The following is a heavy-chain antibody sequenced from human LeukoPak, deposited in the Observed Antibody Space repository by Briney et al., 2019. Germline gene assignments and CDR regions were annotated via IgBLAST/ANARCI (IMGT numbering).Heavy chain of an antibody. J-gene: IGHJ4*02. CDR2: ISGGGENT. Sequence: PGGSLRLSCAASGFTFNSYALSWVRQAPGKGLEWVSTISGGGENTYYADSVKGRFTISRDNSRNTLYLQMKSLRAEDTAVYFCAKVLTGSQDYWGQGALVTVSS. V-gene: IGHV3-23*01. CDR1: GFTFNSYA. D-gene: IGHD7-27*01. CDR3: AKVLTGSQDY.